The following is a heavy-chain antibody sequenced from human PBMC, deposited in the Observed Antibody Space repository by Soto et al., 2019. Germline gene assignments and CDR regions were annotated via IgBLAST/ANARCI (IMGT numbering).Heavy chain of an antibody. CDR2: ITHSGST. CDR1: GESFSGYY. D-gene: IGHD1-26*01. Sequence: PSETLSLTCAVYGESFSGYYWSWIRQPPGKGLEWIGEITHSGSTTYNPSLKSRVTISVXXXXXXFXLXLXXXTAAXTAVYYRAREKEFDSGSPDWFDPWGQGTLVTVSS. J-gene: IGHJ5*02. V-gene: IGHV4-34*01. CDR3: AREKEFDSGSPDWFDP.